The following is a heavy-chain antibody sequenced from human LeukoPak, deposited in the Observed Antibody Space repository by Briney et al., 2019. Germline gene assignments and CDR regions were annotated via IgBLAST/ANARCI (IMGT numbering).Heavy chain of an antibody. CDR2: FDPEDGET. J-gene: IGHJ4*02. D-gene: IGHD3-22*01. CDR1: GYTLTELS. CDR3: ARGTYYDSRGYSGVRLFDY. Sequence: ASVKVSCKVSGYTLTELSMHWVRQAPGKGLEWMGGFDPEDGETIYAQKFQGRVTMTEDTSTDTAYMELSSLRSEDTAVYSCARGTYYDSRGYSGVRLFDYWGQGTLVTVSS. V-gene: IGHV1-24*01.